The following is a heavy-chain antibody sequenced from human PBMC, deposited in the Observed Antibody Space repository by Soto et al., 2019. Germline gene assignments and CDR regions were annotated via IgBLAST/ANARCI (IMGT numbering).Heavy chain of an antibody. CDR3: VRGGGRTYGAYDAIDI. Sequence: GGSLRLSCEASGFAFTSYWMHWVRQAPGKGLVWVAGVKSDGTTATYADSVKGRFTISRDNAKNTLYLQMNSLSPEDTAVSYCVRGGGRTYGAYDAIDIWGPGTMVPVS. D-gene: IGHD4-17*01. J-gene: IGHJ3*02. V-gene: IGHV3-74*01. CDR1: GFAFTSYW. CDR2: VKSDGTTA.